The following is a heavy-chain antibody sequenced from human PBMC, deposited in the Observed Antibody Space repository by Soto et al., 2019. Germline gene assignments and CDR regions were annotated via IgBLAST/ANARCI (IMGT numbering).Heavy chain of an antibody. Sequence: PGGSLRLSCAASGFTFSSYGMHWVRQAPGKGLEGVAVISYDGSNKYYADSVKGRFTISRDNSKNTLYLQMNSLRAEDTAVYYCAKELVPHDAFDIWGQGTMVTVSS. D-gene: IGHD6-6*01. CDR2: ISYDGSNK. V-gene: IGHV3-30*18. CDR1: GFTFSSYG. J-gene: IGHJ3*02. CDR3: AKELVPHDAFDI.